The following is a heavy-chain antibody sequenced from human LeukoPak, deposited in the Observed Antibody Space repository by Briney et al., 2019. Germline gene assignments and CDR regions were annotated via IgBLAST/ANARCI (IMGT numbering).Heavy chain of an antibody. V-gene: IGHV3-30*18. Sequence: RGSLRLSCAASGFTFSSYGMHWVRQAPGKGLEWVAVISYDGSNKYYADSVKGRFTTSRDNSKNTLYLQMNSLRAEDTAVYYCANGRRITMVRGVIRPFDYWGQGTLVTVSS. CDR1: GFTFSSYG. D-gene: IGHD3-10*01. J-gene: IGHJ4*02. CDR2: ISYDGSNK. CDR3: ANGRRITMVRGVIRPFDY.